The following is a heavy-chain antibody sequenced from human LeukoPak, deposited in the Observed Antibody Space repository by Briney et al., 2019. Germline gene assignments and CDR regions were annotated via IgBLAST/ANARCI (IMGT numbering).Heavy chain of an antibody. CDR2: IYTSGST. CDR3: VRENYGELRR. V-gene: IGHV4-61*02. Sequence: PSETLSLTCAVSGGSISSGSYYWSWIRQPAGKGLEWIGRIYTSGSTNYNPSLKSRVTISVDTSKNQFSLKLGSVTAADTAVYYCVRENYGELRRWGQGTLVTVSS. D-gene: IGHD1-26*01. J-gene: IGHJ4*02. CDR1: GGSISSGSYY.